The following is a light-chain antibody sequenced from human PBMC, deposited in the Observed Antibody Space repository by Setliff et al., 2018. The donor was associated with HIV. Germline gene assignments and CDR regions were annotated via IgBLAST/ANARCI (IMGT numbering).Light chain of an antibody. CDR2: GNS. CDR3: QSYDSSLSGSYV. J-gene: IGLJ1*01. V-gene: IGLV1-40*01. CDR1: RSNIGAGYD. Sequence: QSVLTQPPSVSGAPGQRVTISCTGSRSNIGAGYDVQWYQQLPGTAPKLVMFGNSNRPSGVPDRFSDSKSGTSASLAISGLQAEDEADYYCQSYDSSLSGSYVFGTGTKVTVL.